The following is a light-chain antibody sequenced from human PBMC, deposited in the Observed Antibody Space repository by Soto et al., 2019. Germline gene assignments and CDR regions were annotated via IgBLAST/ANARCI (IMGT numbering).Light chain of an antibody. J-gene: IGLJ2*01. CDR2: DVN. V-gene: IGLV2-11*01. CDR3: CSYVGNYSWL. Sequence: QSALTQPRSVSGSPGQSVTISCTGTRNDVGGYNYVSWFQQHPDKAPKLMIFDVNKRPSGVPDRFSGSKSGNTASLTISGLQAEDEADYYCCSYVGNYSWLFGGGTKLTVL. CDR1: RNDVGGYNY.